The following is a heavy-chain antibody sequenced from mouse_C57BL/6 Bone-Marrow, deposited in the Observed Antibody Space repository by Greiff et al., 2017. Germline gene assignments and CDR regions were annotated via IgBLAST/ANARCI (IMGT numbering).Heavy chain of an antibody. CDR1: GYTFTSYW. J-gene: IGHJ3*01. V-gene: IGHV1-55*01. CDR3: ASITTVAY. D-gene: IGHD1-2*01. CDR2: IYPGSGST. Sequence: QVHVKQPGAELVKPGASVKMSCKASGYTFTSYWITWVKQRPGQGLEWLGDIYPGSGSTNYNEKFKSKATLTVDTSSSTAYMQLSSLTSEDSAVYYCASITTVAYWGQGTLVTVSA.